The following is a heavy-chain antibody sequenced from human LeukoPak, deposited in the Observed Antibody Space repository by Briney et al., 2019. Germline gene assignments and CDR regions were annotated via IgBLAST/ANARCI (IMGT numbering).Heavy chain of an antibody. CDR2: ISSSGSTI. J-gene: IGHJ6*03. Sequence: GGSLRLSCAASGYTFSDYYKSWIAPAPGKGRQGVSYISSSGSTIYYADSVKGRFTNSRDNAKNSLYLQMNSLRAEDTAVYYCARDPGGNDVWSGYSYYYYYMDVWGKGTTVTVS. CDR3: ARDPGGNDVWSGYSYYYYYMDV. V-gene: IGHV3-11*04. D-gene: IGHD3-3*01. CDR1: GYTFSDYY.